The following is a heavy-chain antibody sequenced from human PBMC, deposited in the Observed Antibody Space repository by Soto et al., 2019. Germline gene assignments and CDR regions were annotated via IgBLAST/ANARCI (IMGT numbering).Heavy chain of an antibody. V-gene: IGHV1-3*01. D-gene: IGHD3-10*01. CDR1: GYTFPSYA. CDR2: SNAGNGNT. Sequence: GASVKVSCKASGYTFPSYAMHWVRQAPGQRLEWMGWSNAGNGNTKYSQEFQGRVTITRDTSAGTAYMELSSLRSEDTAVYYCERGHGAGSLGYYDSWGQGTLVTVSS. CDR3: ERGHGAGSLGYYDS. J-gene: IGHJ4*02.